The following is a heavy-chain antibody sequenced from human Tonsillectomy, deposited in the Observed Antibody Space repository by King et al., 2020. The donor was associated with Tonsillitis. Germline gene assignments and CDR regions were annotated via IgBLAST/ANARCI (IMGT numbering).Heavy chain of an antibody. Sequence: VQLVESGGGLVQPGGSLRLSCAASGFIFTSYAMSWVRQAPGKGLEWVSTITGSGGSTYYADSVQGRFTISRDNSKDTLYLQMSGLRAEDTAVYYCAKARDTFFDFWSGYSDFDYWGQGTLVTVSS. V-gene: IGHV3-23*04. CDR1: GFIFTSYA. J-gene: IGHJ4*02. CDR2: ITGSGGST. D-gene: IGHD3-3*01. CDR3: AKARDTFFDFWSGYSDFDY.